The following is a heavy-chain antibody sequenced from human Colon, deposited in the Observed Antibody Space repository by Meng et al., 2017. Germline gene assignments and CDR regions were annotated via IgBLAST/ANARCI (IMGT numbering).Heavy chain of an antibody. CDR2: MFHSGTT. CDR1: GGSVSSGSHY. D-gene: IGHD6-19*01. Sequence: QVQLPESGPGLVRPSETLSLTCNVSGGSVSSGSHYWSWIRQPPGKGLEWIGYMFHSGTTKYNPSLKSRVSMSVDTTKNQFYLKLTSVTVADTAVFYCARLIAGWPFYFDYWGQGILVTVSS. J-gene: IGHJ4*02. V-gene: IGHV4-61*01. CDR3: ARLIAGWPFYFDY.